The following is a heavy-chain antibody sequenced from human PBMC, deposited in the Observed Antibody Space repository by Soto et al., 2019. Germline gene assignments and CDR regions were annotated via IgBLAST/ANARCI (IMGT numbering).Heavy chain of an antibody. J-gene: IGHJ5*02. D-gene: IGHD3-10*01. V-gene: IGHV4-30-2*05. CDR1: GGSISSGGYS. CDR3: ARVFDYMVRGVSNWFDP. CDR2: IYHSGST. Sequence: SETLSLTCAVSGGSISSGGYSWSWIRQPPGKGLEWIGYIYHSGSTYYNPSLKSRVTISVDTSKNQFSLKLSSVTAADTAVYYCARVFDYMVRGVSNWFDPWGQGTLVTVSS.